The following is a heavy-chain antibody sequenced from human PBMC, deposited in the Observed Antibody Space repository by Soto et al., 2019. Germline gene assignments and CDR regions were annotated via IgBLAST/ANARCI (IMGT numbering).Heavy chain of an antibody. CDR3: ARREGSTYYDFWSGYYMVY. Sequence: ASVKVSCKASGYTFTSYDINWVRQATGQGLEWIGWMNPNSGNTGYAQKYKGRVTMTRNTSISTAYKEQSSLRSEDTAVYYCARREGSTYYDFWSGYYMVYWGQGTLVTVSS. V-gene: IGHV1-8*01. CDR1: GYTFTSYD. D-gene: IGHD3-3*01. J-gene: IGHJ4*02. CDR2: MNPNSGNT.